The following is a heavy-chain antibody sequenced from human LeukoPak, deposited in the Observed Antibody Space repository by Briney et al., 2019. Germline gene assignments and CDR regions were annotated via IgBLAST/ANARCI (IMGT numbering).Heavy chain of an antibody. CDR2: IHYDGTKN. Sequence: GGSLRLSCAASGFTFSSYAVSWVRQAPGKGLEWVAFIHYDGTKNYYADSVKGRFTISRDNSRNTLYLQMNSLRPEDTAVYYCAKSIWVAATSSWFCLDYWGQGTLVTVSS. CDR1: GFTFSSYA. D-gene: IGHD3-10*01. V-gene: IGHV3-30*02. CDR3: AKSIWVAATSSWFCLDY. J-gene: IGHJ4*02.